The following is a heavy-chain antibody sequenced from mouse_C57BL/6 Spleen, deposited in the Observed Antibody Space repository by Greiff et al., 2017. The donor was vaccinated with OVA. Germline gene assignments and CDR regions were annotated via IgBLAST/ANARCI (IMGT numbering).Heavy chain of an antibody. CDR3: KDTTVVATRYFDV. J-gene: IGHJ1*03. Sequence: QVQLQQSGAELVRPGASVTLSCKASGYTFTDYEMHWVKQTPVHGLEWIGAIDPETGGTAYNQKFKGKAILTADKSSRTAYMELRSLTSEDSAVYYCKDTTVVATRYFDVWGTGTTVTVSS. D-gene: IGHD1-1*01. CDR1: GYTFTDYE. V-gene: IGHV1-15*01. CDR2: IDPETGGT.